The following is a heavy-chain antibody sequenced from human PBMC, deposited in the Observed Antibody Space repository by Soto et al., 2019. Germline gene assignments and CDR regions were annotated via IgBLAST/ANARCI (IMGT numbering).Heavy chain of an antibody. CDR3: ARAAYYYDSSGSGNFDY. D-gene: IGHD3-22*01. CDR1: GYTFTSYG. CDR2: ISAYNGNT. Sequence: QVQLVQSGAEVKKPGASVKVSCKASGYTFTSYGISWVRQAPGQGLEWMGWISAYNGNTTYAQKLQGRVTMTTDTSTSTAYMELRSLRSDDTAVYYCARAAYYYDSSGSGNFDYWGQGTLVTVSS. V-gene: IGHV1-18*04. J-gene: IGHJ4*02.